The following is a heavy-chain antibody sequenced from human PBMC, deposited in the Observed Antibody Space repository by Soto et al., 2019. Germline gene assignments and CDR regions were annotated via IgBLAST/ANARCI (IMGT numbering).Heavy chain of an antibody. CDR3: ARAPGYSTTWHQAFDI. CDR1: GYTFTSYG. V-gene: IGHV1-18*01. D-gene: IGHD6-13*01. Sequence: QVQLVQSGAEVKKTGASVKVYCKASGYTFTSYGISWVRQAPGQGPEWMGRISTYNGNTNYVQKLQGRVTITTDTSTNTAYMKLRSLRYDDTAMYYCARAPGYSTTWHQAFDIWGQGTMVTVSS. CDR2: ISTYNGNT. J-gene: IGHJ3*02.